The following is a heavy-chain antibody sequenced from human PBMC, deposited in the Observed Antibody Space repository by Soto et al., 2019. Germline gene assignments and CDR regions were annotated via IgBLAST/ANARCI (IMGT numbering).Heavy chain of an antibody. D-gene: IGHD3-10*01. Sequence: GGSLRLSCAASGFTFSGYAMSWVRQAPGKGLEYMSAISVSGGCTYYADSVKGRFTISRDNTRNSLYLQMNSLSAEDTAMYYCARVLYGSGTNWFDPWGQGALVTVSS. V-gene: IGHV3-23*01. J-gene: IGHJ5*02. CDR3: ARVLYGSGTNWFDP. CDR1: GFTFSGYA. CDR2: ISVSGGCT.